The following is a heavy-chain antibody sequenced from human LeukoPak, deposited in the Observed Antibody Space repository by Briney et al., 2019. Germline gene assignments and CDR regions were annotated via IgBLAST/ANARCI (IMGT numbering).Heavy chain of an antibody. D-gene: IGHD3-10*01. Sequence: GGSLRLSCAASGFTFSDYYMSWIRRAPGKGLEWVSYISSSSSTIYYADSVKGRFTISRDNAKNSLYLQMNSLRAEDTAVYYCARSTSPRYYYGSGSYYFDYWGQGTLVTVSS. CDR1: GFTFSDYY. J-gene: IGHJ4*02. V-gene: IGHV3-11*04. CDR3: ARSTSPRYYYGSGSYYFDY. CDR2: ISSSSSTI.